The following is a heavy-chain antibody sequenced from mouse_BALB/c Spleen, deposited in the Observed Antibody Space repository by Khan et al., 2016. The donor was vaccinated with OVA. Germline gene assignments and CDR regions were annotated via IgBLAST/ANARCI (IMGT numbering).Heavy chain of an antibody. Sequence: QVRLQQSGAELAKPGASVKMSCKASGYTFTSYWMHWVKQRPGQGLEWIGYINPSTGYTEYNQKFKDKATLTADKSSSTAYMQLSSLTSEDSAVYYCARYGNLYYYAMDYWSQGTSVTVSS. D-gene: IGHD2-1*01. J-gene: IGHJ4*01. V-gene: IGHV1-7*01. CDR2: INPSTGYT. CDR1: GYTFTSYW. CDR3: ARYGNLYYYAMDY.